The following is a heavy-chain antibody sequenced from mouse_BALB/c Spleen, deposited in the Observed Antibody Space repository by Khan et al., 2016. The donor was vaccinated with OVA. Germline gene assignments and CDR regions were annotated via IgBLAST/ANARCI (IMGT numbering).Heavy chain of an antibody. CDR3: ARTARIKY. J-gene: IGHJ2*01. CDR1: GYSITSGYG. D-gene: IGHD1-2*01. V-gene: IGHV3-2*02. CDR2: ISYSGST. Sequence: EVQLQESGPGLVKPSQSLSLTCTVTGYSITSGYGWNWIRQFPGNKLEWMGYISYSGSTNYNPSLKRRICITRDTSKNQFFLQLNSVTTEDTATYYCARTARIKYWGQGTTLTVSS.